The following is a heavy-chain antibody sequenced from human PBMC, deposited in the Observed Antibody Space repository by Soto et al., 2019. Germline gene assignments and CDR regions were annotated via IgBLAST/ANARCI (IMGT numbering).Heavy chain of an antibody. CDR3: ATKVRVTNYLYYGMDV. V-gene: IGHV3-30*03. CDR1: GFSFNTSG. Sequence: GGSLRLSCAASGFSFNTSGMHWVRQAPGKGLEWVAVIAFDGSQEFYGDSVRGRFTISRANSKNTLFLQMKSLTPEDTAVYYCATKVRVTNYLYYGMDVWGQGTTVTVSS. J-gene: IGHJ6*02. CDR2: IAFDGSQE. D-gene: IGHD2-21*02.